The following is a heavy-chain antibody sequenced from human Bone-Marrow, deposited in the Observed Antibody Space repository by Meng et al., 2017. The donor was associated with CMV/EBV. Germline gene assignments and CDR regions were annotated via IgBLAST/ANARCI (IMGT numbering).Heavy chain of an antibody. CDR1: GYSFTSYW. CDR2: IYPGDSDT. Sequence: GESLKISCKGSGYSFTSYWIGWVRQMPGKGLEWMGIIYPGDSDTRYSPSFQGQVTISADKSISTAYLQWSSLKASDTAMYYCASGTQVDTAMSGMDVWGQGNTVTVSS. J-gene: IGHJ6*02. CDR3: ASGTQVDTAMSGMDV. D-gene: IGHD5-18*01. V-gene: IGHV5-51*01.